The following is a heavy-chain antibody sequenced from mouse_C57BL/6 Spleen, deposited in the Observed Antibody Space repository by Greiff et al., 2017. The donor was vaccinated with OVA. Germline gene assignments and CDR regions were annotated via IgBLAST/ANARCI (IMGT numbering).Heavy chain of an antibody. J-gene: IGHJ4*01. V-gene: IGHV7-3*01. CDR3: ARVYGSSYGYAMDY. CDR2: IRNKANGYTT. D-gene: IGHD1-1*01. CDR1: GFTFTDYY. Sequence: EVQLVESGGGLVQPGGSLSLSCAASGFTFTDYYMSWVRQPPGKALEWLGFIRNKANGYTTEYSASVKGRFTISRDNSQSILYLQMNALRAEDSATYYCARVYGSSYGYAMDYWGQGTSVTVSS.